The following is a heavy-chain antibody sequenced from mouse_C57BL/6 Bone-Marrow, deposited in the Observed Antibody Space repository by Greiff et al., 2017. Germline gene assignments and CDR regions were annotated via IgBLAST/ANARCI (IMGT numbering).Heavy chain of an antibody. Sequence: QVQLQQPGTELVKPGASVKLSCKASGYTFTSYWMHWVKQRPGQGLEWIGNINPSNGGTNYNEKFKSKATLTVDKSSSTAYMQLSSLSSEDSAVYYCAIKRGYTTVTWYFDVWGTGTTVTVSS. CDR3: AIKRGYTTVTWYFDV. CDR2: INPSNGGT. V-gene: IGHV1-53*01. J-gene: IGHJ1*03. D-gene: IGHD1-1*01. CDR1: GYTFTSYW.